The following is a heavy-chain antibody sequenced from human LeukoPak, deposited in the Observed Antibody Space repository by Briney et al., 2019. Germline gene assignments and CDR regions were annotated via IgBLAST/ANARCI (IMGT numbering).Heavy chain of an antibody. CDR3: ATYALKYSSSSLVPDRNWFDP. D-gene: IGHD6-6*01. V-gene: IGHV1-24*01. Sequence: ASVKVSCKVSGYTLTELSMHWVRQAPGKGLEWMGGFDPEDGETIYAQKFQGRVTMTEDTSTDTAYMELSSLRSEDTAVYYCATYALKYSSSSLVPDRNWFDPWGQGTLVTVSS. CDR1: GYTLTELS. J-gene: IGHJ5*02. CDR2: FDPEDGET.